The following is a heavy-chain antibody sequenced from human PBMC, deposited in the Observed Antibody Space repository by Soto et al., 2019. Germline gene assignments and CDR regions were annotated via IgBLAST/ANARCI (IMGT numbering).Heavy chain of an antibody. D-gene: IGHD2-21*02. CDR1: AFTFSSYA. CDR2: ISSNGGST. J-gene: IGHJ3*02. V-gene: IGHV3-64*01. CDR3: ARNYGGNSYAFDI. Sequence: EVQLVESGVGLVQPGGSLRLSCAASAFTFSSYAMHWVRQAPGKGLEYVSAISSNGGSTYYANSVKGRFTISRDNSKNTLYLQMGSLRAEDMAVYYCARNYGGNSYAFDIWGQGTMVTVSS.